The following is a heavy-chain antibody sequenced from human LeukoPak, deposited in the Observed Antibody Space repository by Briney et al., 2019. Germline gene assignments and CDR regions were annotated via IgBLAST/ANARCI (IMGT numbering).Heavy chain of an antibody. D-gene: IGHD4-17*01. CDR2: ISPRGGGT. CDR3: ARVHGDYESHYYFDY. J-gene: IGHJ4*02. CDR1: GFTFSNHG. Sequence: GGSLRLSCAASGFTFSNHGMNWVRQAPGKGLEWLSGISPRGGGTYYADSVKGRFAISRDDSKNTLSLQMNSLRVEDTAVYYCARVHGDYESHYYFDYWGQGTLVTVSS. V-gene: IGHV3-23*01.